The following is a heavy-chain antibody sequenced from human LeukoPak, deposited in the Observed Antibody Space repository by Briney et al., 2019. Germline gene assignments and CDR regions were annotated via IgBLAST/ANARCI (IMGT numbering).Heavy chain of an antibody. CDR2: TYYRSKWYY. D-gene: IGHD7-27*01. CDR3: ARDDSRNWDAQGPCYFDY. J-gene: IGHJ4*02. CDR1: GDSLSSNSAA. V-gene: IGHV6-1*01. Sequence: SQTLSLTCAISGDSLSSNSAAWNWIRQSPSRGLEWLGRTYYRSKWYYDYALSVKSRITINPDTSKNQFSLQLNSVTPEDTAVYYCARDDSRNWDAQGPCYFDYWGQGTLVTVSS.